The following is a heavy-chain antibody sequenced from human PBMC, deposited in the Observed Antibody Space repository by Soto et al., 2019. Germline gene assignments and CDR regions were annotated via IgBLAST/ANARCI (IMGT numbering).Heavy chain of an antibody. J-gene: IGHJ6*02. Sequence: EVQLVQSGAEMKKPGESLKISCKASGYSFTTYWIGWVRQMPGKGLEWMGIIYPGDSDTKYSPSLQGQVTISADTSSSAASLQWTRLQSSDTAMYYCARSRRGAYSSGWYSPSGYYNYGIDVWGQGTKVTV. CDR3: ARSRRGAYSSGWYSPSGYYNYGIDV. V-gene: IGHV5-51*01. CDR2: IYPGDSDT. CDR1: GYSFTTYW. D-gene: IGHD6-19*01.